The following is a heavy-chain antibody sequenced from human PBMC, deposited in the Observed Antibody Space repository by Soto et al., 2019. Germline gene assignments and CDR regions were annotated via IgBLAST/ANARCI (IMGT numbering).Heavy chain of an antibody. J-gene: IGHJ6*03. D-gene: IGHD2-2*01. Sequence: ASVKVSCKDSGYTFTSYAMHWVRQAPGQRLEWMGWINAGNGNTKYSQKFQGRVTITRDTSASTAYMELSSLRSEDTAVYYCARAVAAKYGYYYYYMDVWGKGTTVTVSS. CDR2: INAGNGNT. CDR3: ARAVAAKYGYYYYYMDV. CDR1: GYTFTSYA. V-gene: IGHV1-3*01.